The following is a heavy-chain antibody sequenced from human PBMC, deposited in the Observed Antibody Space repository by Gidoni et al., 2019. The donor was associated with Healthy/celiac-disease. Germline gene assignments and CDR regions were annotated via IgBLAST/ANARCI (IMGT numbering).Heavy chain of an antibody. CDR1: GFTVSSNY. CDR3: ARSIPAALRFYYYYMDV. D-gene: IGHD2-2*01. Sequence: EVQLVESGGGLIQPGGSLRLSCAASGFTVSSNYMSWVRQAPGKGLEWVSVIYSGGSTYYADSVKGRFTISRDNSKNTLYLQMNSLRAEDTAVYYCARSIPAALRFYYYYMDVWGKGTTVTVSS. CDR2: IYSGGST. J-gene: IGHJ6*03. V-gene: IGHV3-53*01.